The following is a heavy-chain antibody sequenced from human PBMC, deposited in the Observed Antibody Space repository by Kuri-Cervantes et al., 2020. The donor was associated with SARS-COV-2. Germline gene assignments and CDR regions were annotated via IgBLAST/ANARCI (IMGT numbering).Heavy chain of an antibody. D-gene: IGHD6-6*01. V-gene: IGHV3-13*04. CDR2: IGTAGDT. CDR3: ARDLHSTSSSY. CDR1: GFTFSSYD. Sequence: GGSLRLSCAASGFTFSSYDVHWVRQATGKGLEWVSAIGTAGDTYYPGSVKGRFTISRDNAKNTLYLQMNSLRAEDTAVYYCARDLHSTSSSYWGQGTLVTVSS. J-gene: IGHJ4*02.